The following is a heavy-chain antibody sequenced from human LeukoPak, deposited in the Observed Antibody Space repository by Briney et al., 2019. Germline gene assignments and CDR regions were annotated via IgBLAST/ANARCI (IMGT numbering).Heavy chain of an antibody. Sequence: ASVKVSCKASGGTFSSYAISWVRQAPGQGLEWMGGIIPIFGTANYAQKFQGRVTITTDESTSTAYMELSSLRSEDTAVYYCTTSYYYDSGGHSLYMDVWGKGTTVTVSS. D-gene: IGHD3-22*01. CDR2: IIPIFGTA. CDR1: GGTFSSYA. CDR3: TTSYYYDSGGHSLYMDV. J-gene: IGHJ6*03. V-gene: IGHV1-69*05.